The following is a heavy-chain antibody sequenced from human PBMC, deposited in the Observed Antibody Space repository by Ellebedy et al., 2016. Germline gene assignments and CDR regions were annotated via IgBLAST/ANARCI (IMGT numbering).Heavy chain of an antibody. CDR1: GFTFSSFP. V-gene: IGHV3-30-3*01. CDR3: ARVQGTDDY. J-gene: IGHJ4*02. Sequence: GESLKISCAASGFTFSSFPIHWVRQAPGKGLEWVAVISSGRSNAYYADSVKGRFTISRDNSKNTLYLQMNSLRPEDTAVYYCARVQGTDDYWGQGTLVTVSS. CDR2: ISSGRSNA. D-gene: IGHD1-7*01.